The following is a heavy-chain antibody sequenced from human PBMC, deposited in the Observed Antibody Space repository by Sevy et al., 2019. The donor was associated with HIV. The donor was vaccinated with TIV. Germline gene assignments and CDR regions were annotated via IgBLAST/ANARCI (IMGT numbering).Heavy chain of an antibody. CDR2: VYYTGST. V-gene: IGHV4-31*03. CDR3: VRDKNYYDSSGFYRGFFDS. CDR1: GGSITSGGYY. D-gene: IGHD3-22*01. J-gene: IGHJ4*02. Sequence: SETLSLTCTVSGGSITSGGYYWSWIRQHPGKGLEWIGYVYYTGSTYYSPSLKTRVTMSVDTSKNPFSLGLTSVTAADTAVYYCVRDKNYYDSSGFYRGFFDSWGQGTLVTVSS.